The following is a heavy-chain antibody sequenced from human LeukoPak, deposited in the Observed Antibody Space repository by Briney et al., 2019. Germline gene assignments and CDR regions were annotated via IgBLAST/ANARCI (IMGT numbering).Heavy chain of an antibody. D-gene: IGHD3-10*01. CDR3: ARAGLAGHDAFDI. J-gene: IGHJ3*02. V-gene: IGHV3-53*01. Sequence: GGSLRLSCAASGFTVSSNYMNWVRQAPGKGLEWVSLIYSGGSTYYADSVKGRFTISRDNSKNTLYLQMNSLRGEDTAVYYCARAGLAGHDAFDIWGQGTMVTVSS. CDR2: IYSGGST. CDR1: GFTVSSNY.